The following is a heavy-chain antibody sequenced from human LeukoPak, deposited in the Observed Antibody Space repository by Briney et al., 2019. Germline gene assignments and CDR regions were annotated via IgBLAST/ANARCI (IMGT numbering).Heavy chain of an antibody. J-gene: IGHJ4*02. Sequence: ASVKVSCKTSGYSVSDYYMHWVRQAPGQGLEWMGWINPNTGGTKYAQEFQGTGTLTGGTPPSTLHMDLKRVRSDATAAYYSARSDVLYASQGEARYFNHWGQGTLVTVSS. CDR2: INPNTGGT. V-gene: IGHV1-2*02. D-gene: IGHD3-16*01. CDR1: GYSVSDYY. CDR3: ARSDVLYASQGEARYFNH.